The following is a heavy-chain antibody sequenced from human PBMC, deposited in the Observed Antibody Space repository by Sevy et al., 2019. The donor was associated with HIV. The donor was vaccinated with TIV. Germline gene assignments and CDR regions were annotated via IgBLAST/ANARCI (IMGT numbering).Heavy chain of an antibody. V-gene: IGHV4-39*01. J-gene: IGHJ4*02. CDR2: IYYSGST. CDR3: ARHGRGGYNGNGNFDY. D-gene: IGHD5-12*01. CDR1: GGSISSSSYY. Sequence: SETLSLTCTVSGGSISSSSYYWGWIRQPPGKGLEWIGIIYYSGSTYYNPSLKSRVTISVDTSKNQFSLKLSSVTAADTAVYYCARHGRGGYNGNGNFDYWGQGTLVTVSS.